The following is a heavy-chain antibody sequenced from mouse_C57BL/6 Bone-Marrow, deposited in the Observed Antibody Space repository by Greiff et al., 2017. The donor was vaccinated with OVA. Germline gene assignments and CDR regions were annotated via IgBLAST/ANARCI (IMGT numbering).Heavy chain of an antibody. D-gene: IGHD2-5*01. Sequence: QVQLQQPGAELVKPGASVKMSCKASGYTFTSYWITWVKQRPGQGLEWIGEIYPGSGGTNYNEKFKSKATLTVDTSSSTAYMQLSSLTSEDSAVYYCARFYSNYWYFDVWGTGTTVTVSS. J-gene: IGHJ1*03. CDR1: GYTFTSYW. CDR2: IYPGSGGT. V-gene: IGHV1-55*01. CDR3: ARFYSNYWYFDV.